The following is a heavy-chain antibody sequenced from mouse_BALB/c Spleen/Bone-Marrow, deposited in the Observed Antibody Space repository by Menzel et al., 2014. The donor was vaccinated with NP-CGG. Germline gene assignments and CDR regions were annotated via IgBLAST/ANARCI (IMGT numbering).Heavy chain of an antibody. V-gene: IGHV1-80*01. CDR3: AREDGSSPFAY. D-gene: IGHD1-1*01. CDR1: GYAFSSYW. CDR2: IYPGDGDT. J-gene: IGHJ3*01. Sequence: QVQLQQSGAELVRPGSSVKISCKASGYAFSSYWMNWVKQRPGQGLEWIGQIYPGDGDTNYNGKFKGKATLTADKSSSTAYMQLSSLTSEDSAVYFCAREDGSSPFAYWGQGTLATVSA.